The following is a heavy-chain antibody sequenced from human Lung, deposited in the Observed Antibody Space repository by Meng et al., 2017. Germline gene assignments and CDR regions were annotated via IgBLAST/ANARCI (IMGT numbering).Heavy chain of an antibody. CDR2: IYHSGST. Sequence: QVPPQESGPRLVNASGTLSLTCAVSGGSISSSNWWSWVRQPPGKGLEWIGEIYHSGSTNYNPSLKSRVTISVDKSKNQFSLKLSSVTAADTAVYYCARGSITMVRGVSVFDPWGQGTLVTVSS. D-gene: IGHD3-10*01. CDR3: ARGSITMVRGVSVFDP. CDR1: GGSISSSNW. V-gene: IGHV4-4*02. J-gene: IGHJ5*02.